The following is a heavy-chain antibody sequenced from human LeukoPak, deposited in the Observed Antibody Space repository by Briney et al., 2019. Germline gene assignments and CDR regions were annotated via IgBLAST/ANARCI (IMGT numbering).Heavy chain of an antibody. V-gene: IGHV4-39*01. CDR2: IYYSGST. Sequence: PSGTLSLTCTVSGGSISSSSYYWGWIRQPPGKGLEWIGSIYYSGSTYYNPSLKSRVTISVDTSKNQFFLKLSSVTAADTAVYYCASGYCSGGSCYETQHWGQGTLVTVSS. J-gene: IGHJ1*01. D-gene: IGHD2-15*01. CDR3: ASGYCSGGSCYETQH. CDR1: GGSISSSSYY.